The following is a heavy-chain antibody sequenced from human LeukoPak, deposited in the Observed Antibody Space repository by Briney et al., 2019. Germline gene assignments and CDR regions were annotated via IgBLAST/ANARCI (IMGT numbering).Heavy chain of an antibody. V-gene: IGHV3-15*01. D-gene: IGHD2-21*01. CDR2: IKSNNDGGTT. J-gene: IGHJ4*02. Sequence: GGSLRLSCAASGFIFNKAWMNWVRQAPGKGPEWVGRIKSNNDGGTTDYASPVEGRFIISRDDSKDTIYLQMNRLIIDDTAIYYCTPVMVEDRGFWGQGTLVTVSS. CDR1: GFIFNKAW. CDR3: TPVMVEDRGF.